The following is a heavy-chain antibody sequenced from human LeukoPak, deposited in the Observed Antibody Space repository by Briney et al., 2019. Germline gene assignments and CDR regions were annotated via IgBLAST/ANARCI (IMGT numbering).Heavy chain of an antibody. V-gene: IGHV4-59*01. CDR2: ISYNGGNT. J-gene: IGHJ3*02. Sequence: PSETLSLTCTVFGGSISSYYWSWLRQPPGKGLEWIGYISYNGGNTNYNPSLKSRVTISVDTSKKQFSLKLSSVTAADTAMYYCAREARRGGSESYYGPRDDAFDIWGQGTMVTVSS. D-gene: IGHD3-10*01. CDR3: AREARRGGSESYYGPRDDAFDI. CDR1: GGSISSYY.